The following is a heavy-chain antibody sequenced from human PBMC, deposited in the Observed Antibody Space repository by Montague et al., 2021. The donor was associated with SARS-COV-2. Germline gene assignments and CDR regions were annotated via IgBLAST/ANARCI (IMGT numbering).Heavy chain of an antibody. J-gene: IGHJ4*02. V-gene: IGHV4-59*01. Sequence: SETLSLTCTVSNVSISNYYRGWIRQPPGKGLEWIGHIHNSGSTNYSPSLRSRVTISMDTSKNQFSLKLKSVTTADTALYYCARDVDPDRPADCDYWGQGTLVTVSS. CDR2: IHNSGST. D-gene: IGHD1-14*01. CDR1: NVSISNYY. CDR3: ARDVDPDRPADCDY.